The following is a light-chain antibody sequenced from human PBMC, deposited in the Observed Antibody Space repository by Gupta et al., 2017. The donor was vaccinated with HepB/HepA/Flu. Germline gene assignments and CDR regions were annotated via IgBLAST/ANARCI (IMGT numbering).Light chain of an antibody. Sequence: EIVLTQSPATLSLSPGERATLSCRASQSVSSYLAWYQQKPGQAPRLLIYDASNRATGIPARFSGRGSWTDLTLTIRSLEPEDFAVYYCQQRSNFPLTFGGGTKVEIK. V-gene: IGKV3-11*01. CDR3: QQRSNFPLT. J-gene: IGKJ4*01. CDR1: QSVSSY. CDR2: DAS.